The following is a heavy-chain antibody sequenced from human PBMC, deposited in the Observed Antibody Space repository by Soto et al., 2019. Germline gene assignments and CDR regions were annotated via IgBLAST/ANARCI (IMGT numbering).Heavy chain of an antibody. CDR2: MNPNSGNT. J-gene: IGHJ6*02. CDR3: ARAPRIAALGYYYYYGIDV. CDR1: GYTFTSYD. D-gene: IGHD6-6*01. V-gene: IGHV1-8*01. Sequence: QVQLVQSGAEVKKPGASVKVSCKASGYTFTSYDINWVRQATGQGLEWMGWMNPNSGNTGYAQKFQGRVTMTRNTSISTAYMELSSLRSEDTAVYYCARAPRIAALGYYYYYGIDVWGQGTTVTVSS.